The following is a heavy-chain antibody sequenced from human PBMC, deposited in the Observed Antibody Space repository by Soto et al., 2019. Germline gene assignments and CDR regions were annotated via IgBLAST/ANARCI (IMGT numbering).Heavy chain of an antibody. V-gene: IGHV1-18*01. CDR3: ATYKIVVPRQGPQPVAMDV. J-gene: IGHJ6*02. D-gene: IGHD3-22*01. Sequence: GASVKVSCKASGYTSTAYGVSWVRQAPGQGLEWMGWISVYNGDTKYAQKLQGRVTMTTDTSTNTAYMELRSLRSDDTAVYYCATYKIVVPRQGPQPVAMDVWGQGTTVTVSS. CDR1: GYTSTAYG. CDR2: ISVYNGDT.